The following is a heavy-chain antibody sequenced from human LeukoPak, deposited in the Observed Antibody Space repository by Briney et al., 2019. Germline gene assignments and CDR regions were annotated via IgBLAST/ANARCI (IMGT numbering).Heavy chain of an antibody. V-gene: IGHV4-39*07. D-gene: IGHD3-10*01. Sequence: SETLSLTCTVSGGSISSSSYYWGWIRQPPGKGLEWIGSIYYSGSTYYNPSLRSRVTISVDTSKNQFSLKLSSVTAADTAVYYCARGFSGDSFDYWGQGTLVTVSS. CDR2: IYYSGST. CDR3: ARGFSGDSFDY. J-gene: IGHJ4*02. CDR1: GGSISSSSYY.